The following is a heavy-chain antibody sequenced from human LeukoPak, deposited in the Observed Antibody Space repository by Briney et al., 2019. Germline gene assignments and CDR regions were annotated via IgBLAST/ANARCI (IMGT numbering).Heavy chain of an antibody. Sequence: PGGSLRLSCAASGFTFSTYPMHWVRQAPGKGLEWVAVISHDGSNKYNADSVKGRFTISRDNSKNTLYLQMNSLRVEDTAVYYCARVPGIAMTGGFDYWGQGTLVTVSS. CDR1: GFTFSTYP. D-gene: IGHD6-19*01. CDR2: ISHDGSNK. CDR3: ARVPGIAMTGGFDY. V-gene: IGHV3-30-3*01. J-gene: IGHJ4*02.